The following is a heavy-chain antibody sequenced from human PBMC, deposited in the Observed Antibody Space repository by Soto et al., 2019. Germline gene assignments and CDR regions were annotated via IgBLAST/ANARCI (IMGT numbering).Heavy chain of an antibody. V-gene: IGHV4-30-2*01. J-gene: IGHJ5*02. CDR1: GGSIGGVGYA. Sequence: NPSETLSLTCAVSGGSIGGVGYAWSWIRQPPGGGLEWIGYIYESGNFLRCPYLQTTLTMAMDKYNNSFYLTLNSMTATDTAVCYCARGEFYSGSGNFNILMFDAWGQGIQVTVSS. D-gene: IGHD3-10*01. CDR3: ARGEFYSGSGNFNILMFDA. CDR2: IYESGNF.